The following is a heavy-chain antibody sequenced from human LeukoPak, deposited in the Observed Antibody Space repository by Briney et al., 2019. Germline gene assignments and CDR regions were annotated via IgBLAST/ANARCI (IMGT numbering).Heavy chain of an antibody. J-gene: IGHJ4*02. CDR3: AHSSRRDGYSLGGPLSYYFDY. D-gene: IGHD5-24*01. V-gene: IGHV2-5*02. CDR2: IYWDDDK. CDR1: GFSLSTSGVG. Sequence: SGPTLVNPTQTLTLTCTFSGFSLSTSGVGVGWIRQPPGKALEWLALIYWDDDKRYSPSLKSRLTITKDTSKNQVVLTMTNMDPVDTATYYCAHSSRRDGYSLGGPLSYYFDYWGQGTLVTVSS.